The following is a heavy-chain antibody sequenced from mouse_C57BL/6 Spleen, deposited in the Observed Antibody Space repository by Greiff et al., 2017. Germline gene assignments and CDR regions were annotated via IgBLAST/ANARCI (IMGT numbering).Heavy chain of an antibody. CDR1: GYTITGYW. J-gene: IGHJ2*01. Sequence: VQLQPSGAELMQPGASVKLSCKATGYTITGYWIEWVKQRPGHGLEWIGEILPGSGRNNSNEKFKGKATFTADPSSNTAYMQLSSLTTEDSAIYYWARSWKNYDYDWFDYWGQGTTLTVSS. CDR2: ILPGSGRN. V-gene: IGHV1-9*01. CDR3: ARSWKNYDYDWFDY. D-gene: IGHD2-4*01.